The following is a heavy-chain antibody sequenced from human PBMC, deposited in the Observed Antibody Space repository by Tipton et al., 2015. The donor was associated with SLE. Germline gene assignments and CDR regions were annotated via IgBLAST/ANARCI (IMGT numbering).Heavy chain of an antibody. J-gene: IGHJ4*02. CDR2: IYHSGST. CDR3: ARGHLGGLPY. V-gene: IGHV4-38-2*01. D-gene: IGHD1-26*01. CDR1: GYSISSGYY. Sequence: TLSLTCAVSGYSISSGYYWGWIRQPPGKGLEWIGSIYHSGSTYYNPSLKSRVTISVDTSKNQFSLKLSSVTAADTAVYHCARGHLGGLPYWGQGTLVTVSS.